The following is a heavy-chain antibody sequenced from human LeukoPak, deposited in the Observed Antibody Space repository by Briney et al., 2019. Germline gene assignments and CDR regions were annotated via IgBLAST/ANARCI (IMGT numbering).Heavy chain of an antibody. Sequence: GGSLRLSCEASGFTFRNHGMYWVRQAPGKGLEWVAVIWYDGSNKYYGDSVRGRFTISRDNSKNTLYLQMDSLRVEDTAVYYCARDIGGFYRGYSDYWGQGTLVTVSS. CDR2: IWYDGSNK. CDR1: GFTFRNHG. CDR3: ARDIGGFYRGYSDY. J-gene: IGHJ4*02. D-gene: IGHD5-12*01. V-gene: IGHV3-33*01.